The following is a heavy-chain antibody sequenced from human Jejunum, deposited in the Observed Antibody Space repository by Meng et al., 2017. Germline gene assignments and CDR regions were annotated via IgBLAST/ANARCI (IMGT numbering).Heavy chain of an antibody. D-gene: IGHD2-15*01. V-gene: IGHV4-61*02. CDR3: ARKGSIYGSPFDI. CDR1: GGSITSGNYY. J-gene: IGHJ3*02. CDR2: IYTSGTT. Sequence: LRLSCTVSGGSITSGNYYWSWIRQPAGKGLEWVGRIYTSGTTEYSPSLNSRVTVSLDTSKNQFSLKLSSVTAADTAVYFCARKGSIYGSPFDIWGQGTMVTVSS.